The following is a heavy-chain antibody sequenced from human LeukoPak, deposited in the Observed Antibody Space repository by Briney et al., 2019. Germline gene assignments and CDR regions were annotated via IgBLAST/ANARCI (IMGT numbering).Heavy chain of an antibody. CDR3: VRDAYYDFWSGYPRYFDY. Sequence: GGSLRLSCAVSGVNFSSYWMSWVRQAPGKGLEWVANIKQDGSEEYYVDSVKGRFTISTDNAKNSLYLQMNSLRAEDTAVYYCVRDAYYDFWSGYPRYFDYWGQGTLVTVSS. D-gene: IGHD3-3*01. J-gene: IGHJ4*02. CDR2: IKQDGSEE. CDR1: GVNFSSYW. V-gene: IGHV3-7*01.